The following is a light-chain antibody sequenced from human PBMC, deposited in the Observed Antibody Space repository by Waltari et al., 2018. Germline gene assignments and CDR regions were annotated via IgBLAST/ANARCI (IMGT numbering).Light chain of an antibody. J-gene: IGKJ1*01. CDR3: QEYNGYSRT. CDR2: KAS. V-gene: IGKV1-5*03. Sequence: DIQMTQSPSTLSASVGERVTITCRASQNSYTWLAWYQQQPGKAPKVLISKASSLNSGVPSMFSGSGSGTEFTLTISSLQPDDFATYFCQEYNGYSRTFGQGTKVESK. CDR1: QNSYTW.